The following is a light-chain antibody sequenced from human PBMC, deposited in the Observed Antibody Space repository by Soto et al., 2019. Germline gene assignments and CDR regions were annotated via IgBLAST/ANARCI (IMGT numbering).Light chain of an antibody. CDR1: QSVSSN. J-gene: IGKJ4*01. CDR3: QQYNKFPSLT. Sequence: EIVMTLSPATLSVSPGERATLSCRASQSVSSNLAWYQQKPGQAPRLLIYGASTRATGIPARFSGSGSGTEFTLTIGSLQSEDFAVYYCQQYNKFPSLTFGGGTKVEIK. V-gene: IGKV3-15*01. CDR2: GAS.